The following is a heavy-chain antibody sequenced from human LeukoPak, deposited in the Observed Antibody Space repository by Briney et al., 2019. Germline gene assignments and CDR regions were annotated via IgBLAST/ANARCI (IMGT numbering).Heavy chain of an antibody. Sequence: SETLSLTCTVSGDSISSSSYYWGWIRQPPGKGLEWIGYIYYSGSTNYNPSLKSRVTISVDTSKNQFSLKLSSVTAADTAVYYCARLSVHYAFDIWGQGTMVTVSS. J-gene: IGHJ3*02. CDR1: GDSISSSSYY. D-gene: IGHD2/OR15-2a*01. V-gene: IGHV4-61*05. CDR2: IYYSGST. CDR3: ARLSVHYAFDI.